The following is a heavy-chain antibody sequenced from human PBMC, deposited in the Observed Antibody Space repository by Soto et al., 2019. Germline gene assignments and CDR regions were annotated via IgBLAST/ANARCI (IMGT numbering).Heavy chain of an antibody. J-gene: IGHJ6*02. D-gene: IGHD5-12*01. Sequence: QVQLQESGPGLVKPSQTLSLTCTVSGGSISSGDYYWSWIRQPPGKGLEWIGYIYYSGSTYYNPSLKSRVTISVYTSKNQFSLKLSSVTAADTAVYYCARDTEVATNRITYGMDVWGQGTTVTVSS. CDR3: ARDTEVATNRITYGMDV. CDR1: GGSISSGDYY. V-gene: IGHV4-30-4*01. CDR2: IYYSGST.